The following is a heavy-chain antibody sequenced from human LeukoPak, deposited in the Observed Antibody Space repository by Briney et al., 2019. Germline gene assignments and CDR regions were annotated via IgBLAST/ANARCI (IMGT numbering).Heavy chain of an antibody. D-gene: IGHD4-17*01. J-gene: IGHJ4*02. CDR1: GFTFDDYA. CDR3: AKADYGDYGFDY. V-gene: IGHV3-9*01. Sequence: GGSLRLSCAASGFTFDDYAMHWVRQAPGKGLEWVSGISWNSGSIGYADSVKGRFTISRDNAKNSLYLQMNSLRAEDTALYYCAKADYGDYGFDYWGQGTLVTVSS. CDR2: ISWNSGSI.